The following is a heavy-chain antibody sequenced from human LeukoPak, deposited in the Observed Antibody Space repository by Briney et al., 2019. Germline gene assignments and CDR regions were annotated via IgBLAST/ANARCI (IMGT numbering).Heavy chain of an antibody. CDR1: GFTFSIYE. V-gene: IGHV3-48*03. Sequence: GGSLRLSCAASGFTFSIYEMNWVRQAPGKGREWLSHISTGGNTIHYANSVDGRFTISRDDAKNSLYLQMNSLRVEDTALYFCARDATTAVGWVYMDVWGKGTTVTISS. D-gene: IGHD1-1*01. CDR2: ISTGGNTI. CDR3: ARDATTAVGWVYMDV. J-gene: IGHJ6*03.